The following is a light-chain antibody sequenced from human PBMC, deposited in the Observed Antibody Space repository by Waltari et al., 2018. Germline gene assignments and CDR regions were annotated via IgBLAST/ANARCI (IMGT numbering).Light chain of an antibody. V-gene: IGKV1-9*01. Sequence: DTQLTQSPSFLSASVGDRVTITCRASQAISTYLACYQQTPVKAPKLLIYVASKLQTVVPSRCSGSGSGTEVTLTISGLQPEDFATYYCQHINSYPLTFSGGTKVEIK. CDR3: QHINSYPLT. J-gene: IGKJ4*01. CDR2: VAS. CDR1: QAISTY.